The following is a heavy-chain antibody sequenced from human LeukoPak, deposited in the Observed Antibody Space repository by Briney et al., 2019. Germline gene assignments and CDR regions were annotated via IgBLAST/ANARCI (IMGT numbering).Heavy chain of an antibody. J-gene: IGHJ5*02. V-gene: IGHV1-2*02. D-gene: IGHD4-17*01. Sequence: GASVKVSCKASGYTFTGYYMHWVRQAPGQGLEWMGWINPNSGGTNYAQKFQGRVTMTRDTSISTAYMELSRLRSDDTAVYYCARLNPDYVEDWFDPWGQGTLVTVSS. CDR3: ARLNPDYVEDWFDP. CDR1: GYTFTGYY. CDR2: INPNSGGT.